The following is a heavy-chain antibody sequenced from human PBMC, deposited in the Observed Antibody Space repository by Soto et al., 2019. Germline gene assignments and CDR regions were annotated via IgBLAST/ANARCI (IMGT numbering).Heavy chain of an antibody. Sequence: PGGSLRLSCAASGFTFSSYLMSWVRQAPGKGLEWVANIKQDGSEKYYVDSVKGRFTISRDNAKNSLYLQMNSLRAEDTAVYYCASQRIAAAAPFDYWGQGTLVTVSS. CDR3: ASQRIAAAAPFDY. D-gene: IGHD6-13*01. CDR2: IKQDGSEK. CDR1: GFTFSSYL. V-gene: IGHV3-7*01. J-gene: IGHJ4*02.